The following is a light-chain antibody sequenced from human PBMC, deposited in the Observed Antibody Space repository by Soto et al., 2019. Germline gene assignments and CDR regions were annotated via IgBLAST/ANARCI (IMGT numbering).Light chain of an antibody. CDR1: QVVSTSY. J-gene: IGKJ2*01. CDR3: QQYERPPFA. Sequence: EIVLTQAPANLSLSPGERATLSCRASQVVSTSYLAWYYQKPGQAPRLLIYATSSRAAGVPDRVTGGGSGTDFTLTISGLEPEDFALYFCQQYERPPFAFGQGTKLEIK. CDR2: ATS. V-gene: IGKV3-20*01.